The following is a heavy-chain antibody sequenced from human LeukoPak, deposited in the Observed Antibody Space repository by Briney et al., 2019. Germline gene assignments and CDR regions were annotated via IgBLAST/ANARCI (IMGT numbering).Heavy chain of an antibody. J-gene: IGHJ3*02. CDR2: IYTSGST. D-gene: IGHD2-2*01. Sequence: PSETLSLTCTVSGGSISSYYWSWIRQPAGKGLEWIGRIYTSGSTNYNPSLKSRVTMSVDTSKNQFSLKLSSVTAADTAVYYCAQGYCSSTSCFDAFDIWGQGTMVTVSS. CDR1: GGSISSYY. V-gene: IGHV4-4*07. CDR3: AQGYCSSTSCFDAFDI.